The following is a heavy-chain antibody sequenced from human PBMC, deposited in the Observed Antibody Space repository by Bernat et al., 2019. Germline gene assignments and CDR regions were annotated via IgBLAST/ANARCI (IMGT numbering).Heavy chain of an antibody. D-gene: IGHD3-9*01. CDR3: AKDLGVLRYFDGCFDI. CDR2: ISYDGNNK. CDR1: GFTFSSYG. Sequence: QVQLVESGGGVVQPGRSLRLSCAASGFTFSSYGMHWVRQAPGKGLEWVAVISYDGNNKYYADSVKGRITISRDNSKNTLYLQMNSLRAEDTAVYYCAKDLGVLRYFDGCFDIGGKETMVTFSS. V-gene: IGHV3-30*18. J-gene: IGHJ3*02.